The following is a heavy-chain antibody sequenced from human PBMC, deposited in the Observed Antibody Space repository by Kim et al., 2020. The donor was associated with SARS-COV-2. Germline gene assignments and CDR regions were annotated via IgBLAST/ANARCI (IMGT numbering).Heavy chain of an antibody. J-gene: IGHJ4*02. CDR3: ARIVAPGDY. Sequence: SNKYYADSVKGRFTISRDNSKNTLYLQMNSLGAEDTAVYYCARIVAPGDYWGQGTLVTVSS. V-gene: IGHV3-30*02. D-gene: IGHD5-12*01. CDR2: SNK.